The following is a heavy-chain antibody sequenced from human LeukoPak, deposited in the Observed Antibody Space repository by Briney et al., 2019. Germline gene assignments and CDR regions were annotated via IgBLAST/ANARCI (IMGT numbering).Heavy chain of an antibody. CDR3: ARDRDGYNLGAFDI. V-gene: IGHV4-30-2*01. D-gene: IGHD5-12*01. J-gene: IGHJ3*02. Sequence: SQTLSLTCAVSGGSISSGGYSWSWIRQPPGKGLEWIGYIYHSGSTYYNPSLKSRVTISVDRSKNQLSLKLSSVTAADTAVYYCARDRDGYNLGAFDIWGQGTMVTVSS. CDR2: IYHSGST. CDR1: GGSISSGGYS.